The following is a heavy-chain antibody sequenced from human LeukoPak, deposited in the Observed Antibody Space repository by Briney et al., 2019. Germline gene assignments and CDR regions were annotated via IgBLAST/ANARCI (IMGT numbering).Heavy chain of an antibody. J-gene: IGHJ4*02. V-gene: IGHV3-53*01. D-gene: IGHD3-10*01. CDR3: ARAKPKNMVRGLIMRRESRYYFDY. CDR1: GFTLSSNY. CDR2: IYSSGST. Sequence: GGSLRLSCAASGFTLSSNYMSWVRQAPGKGLEWVSVIYSSGSTYYTDSVTGRFTISRDNSKSTLYIQMNSLRAEDTAVYYCARAKPKNMVRGLIMRRESRYYFDYWGQGTLVTVSS.